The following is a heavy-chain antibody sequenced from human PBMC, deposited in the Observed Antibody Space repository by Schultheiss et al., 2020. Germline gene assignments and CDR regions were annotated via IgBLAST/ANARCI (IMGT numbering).Heavy chain of an antibody. V-gene: IGHV4-39*02. J-gene: IGHJ2*01. D-gene: IGHD6-6*01. CDR2: IYYTGTT. CDR3: ARDLVIAARRDWYFDL. CDR1: GGSISSSSYY. Sequence: SETLSLTCTVSGGSISSSSYYWGWIRQPPGKGLEWIGSIYYTGTTFYNPSLKSRVTISVDTSKNQFSLKLSSVTAADTAVYYCARDLVIAARRDWYFDLWGRGTLVTVSS.